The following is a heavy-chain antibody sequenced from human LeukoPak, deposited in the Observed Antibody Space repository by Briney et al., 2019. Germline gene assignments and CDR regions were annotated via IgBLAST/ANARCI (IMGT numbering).Heavy chain of an antibody. V-gene: IGHV3-53*01. D-gene: IGHD6-19*01. J-gene: IGHJ4*02. CDR1: GFTVSSNY. CDR3: ARARPQYSSGWYFDY. CDR2: IYSGGST. Sequence: GGSLRLSCAASGFTVSSNYMSWVRQAPGEGLEWVSVIYSGGSTYYADSVKGRFTISRDNSKNTLYLQMNSLRAEDTAVYYCARARPQYSSGWYFDYWGQGTLVTVSS.